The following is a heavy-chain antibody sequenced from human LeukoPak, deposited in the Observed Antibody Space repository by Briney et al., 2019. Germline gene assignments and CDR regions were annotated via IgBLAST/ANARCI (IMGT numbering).Heavy chain of an antibody. Sequence: SETLSLTCAVYGVSFSGYYWSWIRQPPGKGLEWIGEINHSGSTNYNPSLKSRVTISVDTSKNQFSLKLSSVTAADTAVYYCARGPYGDTMIVVVIKPHFDYWGQGTLVTVSS. CDR1: GVSFSGYY. V-gene: IGHV4-34*01. D-gene: IGHD3-22*01. J-gene: IGHJ4*02. CDR3: ARGPYGDTMIVVVIKPHFDY. CDR2: INHSGST.